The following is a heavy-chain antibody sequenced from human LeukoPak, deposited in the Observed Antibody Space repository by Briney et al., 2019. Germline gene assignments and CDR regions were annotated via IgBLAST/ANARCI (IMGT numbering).Heavy chain of an antibody. CDR3: ARVIFPAKQYSSSSRLLLNWFDP. V-gene: IGHV4-31*03. J-gene: IGHJ5*02. CDR2: IYYSGST. D-gene: IGHD6-6*01. CDR1: GGSISSGGYY. Sequence: SETLSLTCTVSGGSISSGGYYWSWIRQHPGKGLEWIGYIYYSGSTYYNPSLKSRVTISVDTSKNQFSLKLSSVTAADTAVYYCARVIFPAKQYSSSSRLLLNWFDPWGQGTLVTVSS.